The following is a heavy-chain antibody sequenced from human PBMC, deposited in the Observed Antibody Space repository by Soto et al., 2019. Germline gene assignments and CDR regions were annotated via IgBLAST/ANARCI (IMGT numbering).Heavy chain of an antibody. CDR2: IYYSGTT. J-gene: IGHJ6*02. CDR3: ARLHGYCISSSCHGHYAMDV. D-gene: IGHD2-2*01. V-gene: IGHV4-39*01. Sequence: QLQLQESGPGLVKPSETLSLTCTVSSASISSSSYTWGWIRQPPGKGLEWLGSIYYSGTTYYNPSLNSRVTVSVDPSKIQFSLKVTSVTAADTAVYYCARLHGYCISSSCHGHYAMDVWGQGTTVTVSS. CDR1: SASISSSSYT.